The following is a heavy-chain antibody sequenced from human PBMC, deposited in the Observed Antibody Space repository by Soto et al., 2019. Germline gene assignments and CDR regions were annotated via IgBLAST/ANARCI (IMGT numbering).Heavy chain of an antibody. CDR1: GYTFTSYG. Sequence: ASVKVSCKASGYTFTSYGISWVRQAPGQGLEWMGWISAYNGNTNYAQKLQGRVTMTTDTSTSTAYMELRSLRSDDTAVYYCARDANYYDSSGPYYWGQGTLVTVSS. CDR3: ARDANYYDSSGPYY. J-gene: IGHJ4*02. D-gene: IGHD3-22*01. V-gene: IGHV1-18*01. CDR2: ISAYNGNT.